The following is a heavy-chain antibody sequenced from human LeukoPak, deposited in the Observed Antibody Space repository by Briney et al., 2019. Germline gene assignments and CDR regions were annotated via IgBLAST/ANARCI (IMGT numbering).Heavy chain of an antibody. D-gene: IGHD5-18*01. V-gene: IGHV4-39*07. CDR3: VRDNRYTYAPGD. Sequence: SETLSLTCTVSGGSISSSSYYWGWIRQPPGKGLEWIGSIYYSGSTYYNPSLKSRVTISVDTSKNQFSLKLSSVTAADTAVYYCVRDNRYTYAPGDWGQGTLVTVSS. J-gene: IGHJ4*02. CDR2: IYYSGST. CDR1: GGSISSSSYY.